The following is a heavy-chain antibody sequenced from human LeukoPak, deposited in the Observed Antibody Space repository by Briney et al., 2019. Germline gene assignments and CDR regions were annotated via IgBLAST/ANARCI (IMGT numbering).Heavy chain of an antibody. J-gene: IGHJ4*02. CDR3: AKLCSGGSCYWNY. Sequence: GGSLRLSCSASGFTFSSYAMSWVRQAPGKGLEWVSGICASGGSTDYADSVKGRFTISRDNSKNTLYLQMNSLRAEDTAVYYCAKLCSGGSCYWNYWGQGTLVTVSS. V-gene: IGHV3-23*01. CDR1: GFTFSSYA. D-gene: IGHD2-15*01. CDR2: ICASGGST.